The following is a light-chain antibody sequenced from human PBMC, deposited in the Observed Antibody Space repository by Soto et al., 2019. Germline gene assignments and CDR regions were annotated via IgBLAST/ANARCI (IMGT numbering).Light chain of an antibody. J-gene: IGKJ3*01. Sequence: EIVVTQSPSTLSLSPVERATLSGRASQSVSRYLAWYQQKPGQAPRLLIYDASNRATGIPARFSGSGSGTDFTLTISSLEPEDFAVYYCQQRTNSEITFGPGTKVDIK. CDR2: DAS. V-gene: IGKV3-11*01. CDR3: QQRTNSEIT. CDR1: QSVSRY.